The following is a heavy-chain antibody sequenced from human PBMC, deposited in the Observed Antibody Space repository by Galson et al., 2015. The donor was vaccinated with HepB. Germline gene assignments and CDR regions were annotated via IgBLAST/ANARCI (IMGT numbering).Heavy chain of an antibody. D-gene: IGHD5-18*01. CDR2: TSASNGDT. Sequence: SVKVSCKASGYTFTSYGITWVRQAPGQGLQWMGWTSASNGDTNYAQNLQGRVSMTTDTSTRTAYMELRSLTSDDTAVYYCARGPLRNRGYNYGFWGQGTLVTVSS. CDR3: ARGPLRNRGYNYGF. CDR1: GYTFTSYG. J-gene: IGHJ4*02. V-gene: IGHV1-18*01.